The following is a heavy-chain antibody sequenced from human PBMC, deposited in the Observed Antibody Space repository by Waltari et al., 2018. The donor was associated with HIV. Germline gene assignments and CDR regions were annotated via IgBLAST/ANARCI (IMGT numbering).Heavy chain of an antibody. CDR2: INAGNGIS. CDR3: ARSGIGRGRNYELLVF. J-gene: IGHJ4*01. D-gene: IGHD3-16*01. Sequence: QVLLVQSGPEVKKPGASVTISCQASGYNFTSYTVHWVRQAPGRGLEWLGWINAGNGISSYSPGFQDRLTMTRDISATTSYLVLSGLTSDDTALYFCARSGIGRGRNYELLVFWGQGT. V-gene: IGHV1-3*01. CDR1: GYNFTSYT.